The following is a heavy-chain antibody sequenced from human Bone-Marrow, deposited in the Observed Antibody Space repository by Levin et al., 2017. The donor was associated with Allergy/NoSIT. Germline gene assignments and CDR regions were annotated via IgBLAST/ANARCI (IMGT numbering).Heavy chain of an antibody. CDR2: IYSSGNT. CDR3: ARDRDYYDSSGYDIVYYGMDV. Sequence: ASQTLSLTCTVSGASISSNDYYWSWIRQPPGKGLEWIGYIYSSGNTHYNPSLKSRVTMSLDASKNQISLKLNSVTAADTAVYYCARDRDYYDSSGYDIVYYGMDVWGQGTTVTVSS. CDR1: GASISSNDYY. J-gene: IGHJ6*02. D-gene: IGHD3-22*01. V-gene: IGHV4-30-4*01.